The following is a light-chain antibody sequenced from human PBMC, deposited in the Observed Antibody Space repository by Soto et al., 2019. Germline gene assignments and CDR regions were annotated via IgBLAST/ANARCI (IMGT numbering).Light chain of an antibody. J-gene: IGKJ1*01. CDR3: QQYNIWHPWT. CDR1: QNISRS. V-gene: IGKV3-15*01. CDR2: GTS. Sequence: EIVMTQSPVTLSVSPGERATLSCGASQNISRSLAWYQQKPGQGPRLLIYGTSTRAGGVPARFSGGESGTEFTLTVSSLQSEDFAVYYCQQYNIWHPWTFGQGTKVDIK.